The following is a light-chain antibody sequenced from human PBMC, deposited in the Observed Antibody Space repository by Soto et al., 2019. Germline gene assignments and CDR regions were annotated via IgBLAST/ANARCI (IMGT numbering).Light chain of an antibody. CDR3: QQYGCSQRT. Sequence: EIVLTQSPGPRALSPEERATLSCTASQSVSSSYLAWYQQKTGQATRIRIDGASSRATGIPDRFSGSRSWTDFTLTISRLEPEYFGVYDCQQYGCSQRTCGQGTKVEIK. V-gene: IGKV3-20*01. J-gene: IGKJ1*01. CDR1: QSVSSSY. CDR2: GAS.